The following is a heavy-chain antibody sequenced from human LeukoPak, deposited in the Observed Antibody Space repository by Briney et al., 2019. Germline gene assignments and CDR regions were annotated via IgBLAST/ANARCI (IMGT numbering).Heavy chain of an antibody. CDR1: GYTFTSHG. CDR3: ARDNPAAAGKSHLGY. Sequence: ASVKVSCKASGYTFTSHGISWVRQAPGQGLEWMGWISAYNGNTNYAQKLQGRVTMTTDTSTSTAYMELRSLRSDDTAVYYCARDNPAAAGKSHLGYWGQGTLVTVSS. V-gene: IGHV1-18*01. D-gene: IGHD6-13*01. CDR2: ISAYNGNT. J-gene: IGHJ4*02.